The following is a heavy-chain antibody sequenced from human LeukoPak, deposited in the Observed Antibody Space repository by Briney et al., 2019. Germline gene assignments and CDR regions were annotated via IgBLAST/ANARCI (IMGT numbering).Heavy chain of an antibody. CDR2: FGSDLSFR. Sequence: GGSLRLSCAGSGFTFSHYSMNWVRQAPGKGLEWVASFGSDLSFRSVADSLKGRFTISRDNAENSIYLHMNSLRAEVTAIYYCARDRLGDGYIREFDSWGQGTLVIVSS. CDR3: ARDRLGDGYIREFDS. V-gene: IGHV3-21*01. J-gene: IGHJ4*02. D-gene: IGHD5-24*01. CDR1: GFTFSHYS.